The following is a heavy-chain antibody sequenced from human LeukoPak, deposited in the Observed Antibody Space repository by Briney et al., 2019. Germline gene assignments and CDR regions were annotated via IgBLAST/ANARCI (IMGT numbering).Heavy chain of an antibody. CDR3: AREGLQLWPTHAFDI. CDR2: IYYSGST. D-gene: IGHD5-18*01. Sequence: SETLSLTCTVSGGSISSYYWSWIRQPPGKGLEWIGYIYYSGSTNYNPSLKSRVTISVDTSKNQFSLKLSSVTAADTAVYYYAREGLQLWPTHAFDIWGQGTMVTVSS. J-gene: IGHJ3*02. V-gene: IGHV4-59*01. CDR1: GGSISSYY.